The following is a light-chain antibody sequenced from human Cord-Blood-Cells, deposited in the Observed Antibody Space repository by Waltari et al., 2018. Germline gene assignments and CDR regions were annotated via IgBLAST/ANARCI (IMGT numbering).Light chain of an antibody. CDR3: SSYTSSSTWV. Sequence: QSALTQPASVSGSPGQSITISCTGPRSDVGGYNYVSCYQQHPGKAPKLMIYDVSNRPSGVSNRFSGSKSGNTASLTISGLQAEDEADYYCSSYTSSSTWVFGGGTKLTVL. CDR2: DVS. CDR1: RSDVGGYNY. V-gene: IGLV2-14*03. J-gene: IGLJ3*02.